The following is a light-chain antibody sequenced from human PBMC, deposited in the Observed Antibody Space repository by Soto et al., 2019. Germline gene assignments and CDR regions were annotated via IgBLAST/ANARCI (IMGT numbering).Light chain of an antibody. V-gene: IGKV3-20*01. CDR3: QQYGTSPIT. CDR1: QSVTSSY. J-gene: IGKJ5*01. Sequence: EIVLTQSPGTLSLSPGGRATLSCRASQSVTSSYLAWYQQKSGQAPKLLIYGASSSATGIPDRFSASGSGTDFTLTISSLEPEDFAVYYCQQYGTSPITFGQGTRLEIK. CDR2: GAS.